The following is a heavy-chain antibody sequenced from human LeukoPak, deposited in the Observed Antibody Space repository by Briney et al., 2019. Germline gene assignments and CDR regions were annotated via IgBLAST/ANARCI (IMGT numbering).Heavy chain of an antibody. CDR1: GGSITSYY. CDR3: ARGGSSGPDY. J-gene: IGHJ4*02. D-gene: IGHD6-19*01. Sequence: SETLSLTCTVSGGSITSYYWSWIRQPAGKGLEWIGRIYSSGSTNYSPSLKSRVTISVDKSKNQSSLKLNSVTAADTALYYCARGGSSGPDYWGQGTLLTVSS. CDR2: IYSSGST. V-gene: IGHV4-4*07.